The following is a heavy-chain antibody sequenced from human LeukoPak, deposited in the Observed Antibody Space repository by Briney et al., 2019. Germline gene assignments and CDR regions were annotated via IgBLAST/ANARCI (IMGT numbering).Heavy chain of an antibody. V-gene: IGHV4-34*01. J-gene: IGHJ4*02. Sequence: SETLSLTCAVYGGSFSGYYWSWIRQPPEKGLEWIGEINHSGSTNYNPSLKSRVTISVDTSKNQFSLKLSSVTAADTAVYYCARRSSGSYDYWGQGTLVTVSS. CDR1: GGSFSGYY. CDR2: INHSGST. D-gene: IGHD6-19*01. CDR3: ARRSSGSYDY.